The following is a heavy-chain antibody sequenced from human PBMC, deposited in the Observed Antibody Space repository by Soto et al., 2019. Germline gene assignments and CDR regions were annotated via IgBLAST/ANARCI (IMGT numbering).Heavy chain of an antibody. CDR2: ISSSVSTI. J-gene: IGHJ6*02. D-gene: IGHD3-10*01. CDR3: ARDDGLGLAPYYGMDV. Sequence: GGSLRLSCAASGFTFSSYEMNWVRQAPGKGLEWVSYISSSVSTIFYADSVKGRFTISRDNAKNSLYLQMNSLRAEDTAVYYCARDDGLGLAPYYGMDVWGRGTTVTVSS. CDR1: GFTFSSYE. V-gene: IGHV3-48*03.